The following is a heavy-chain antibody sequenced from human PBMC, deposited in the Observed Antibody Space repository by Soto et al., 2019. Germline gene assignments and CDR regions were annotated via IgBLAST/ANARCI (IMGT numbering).Heavy chain of an antibody. CDR2: ISAYNGNT. J-gene: IGHJ4*02. CDR3: ARDLEYSSSWFDFDY. V-gene: IGHV1-18*01. CDR1: GYTFTSYG. D-gene: IGHD6-13*01. Sequence: ASVKVSCKASGYTFTSYGISWVRQAPGQGLEWMGWISAYNGNTNYAQKLQGRVTMTTDTSTSTAYMELRSLRSDDTAAYYCARDLEYSSSWFDFDYWGQGTLVTVSS.